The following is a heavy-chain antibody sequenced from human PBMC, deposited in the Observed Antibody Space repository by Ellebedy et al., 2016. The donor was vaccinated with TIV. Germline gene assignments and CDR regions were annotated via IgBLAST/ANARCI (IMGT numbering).Heavy chain of an antibody. CDR3: AREPMVRGVIRRGYAMDV. CDR2: IWYDGSNK. V-gene: IGHV3-33*01. J-gene: IGHJ6*02. Sequence: GESLKISXAASGVNFSSYGMHWVRQAPGKGLEWVAVIWYDGSNKYYADSVKGRFTISRDNSKNTLYLQMNSLRAEDTAVYYCAREPMVRGVIRRGYAMDVWGQGTTVTVSS. CDR1: GVNFSSYG. D-gene: IGHD3-10*01.